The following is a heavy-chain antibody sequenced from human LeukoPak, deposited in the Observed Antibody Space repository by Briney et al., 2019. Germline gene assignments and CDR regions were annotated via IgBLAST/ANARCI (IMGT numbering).Heavy chain of an antibody. J-gene: IGHJ4*02. CDR1: GFTFSGYW. Sequence: GGSLRLSCAASGFTFSGYWMSWVRQAPGKGLEWVSSISSSSSYIYYADSVKGRFTISRDNAKNSLYLQMNSLRAEDTAVYYCARDGADDSGYLAFDYWGQGTLVTVSS. D-gene: IGHD5-12*01. V-gene: IGHV3-21*01. CDR2: ISSSSSYI. CDR3: ARDGADDSGYLAFDY.